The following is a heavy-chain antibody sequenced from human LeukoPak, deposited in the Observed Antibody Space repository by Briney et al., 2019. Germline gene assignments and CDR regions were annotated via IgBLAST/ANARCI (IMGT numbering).Heavy chain of an antibody. CDR1: GFIFSSYA. D-gene: IGHD3-22*01. CDR3: IRSSGYYLGLDY. J-gene: IGHJ4*02. CDR2: INSDGSST. V-gene: IGHV3-74*01. Sequence: PGGSLRLSCAASGFIFSSYAMSWVRQAPGKGLVWVSRINSDGSSTSYADSVKGRFTISRDNAKNTLYLQMNSLRAEDTAVYYCIRSSGYYLGLDYWGQGTLVTVSS.